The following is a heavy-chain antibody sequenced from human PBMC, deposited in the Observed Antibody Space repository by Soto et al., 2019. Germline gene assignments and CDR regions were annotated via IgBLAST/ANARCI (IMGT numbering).Heavy chain of an antibody. J-gene: IGHJ4*02. CDR1: GFTFSSYG. CDR3: AKDNVPYYDFWSGYYY. V-gene: IGHV3-30*18. D-gene: IGHD3-3*01. Sequence: QVQLVESGGGVVQPGRSLRLSCAASGFTFSSYGMHWVRQAPGKGLEWVAVISYDGSNKYYADSVKGRFTISRDNSKNTLYLQMNSLRAEDTAVYYCAKDNVPYYDFWSGYYYWGQGTLVTVSS. CDR2: ISYDGSNK.